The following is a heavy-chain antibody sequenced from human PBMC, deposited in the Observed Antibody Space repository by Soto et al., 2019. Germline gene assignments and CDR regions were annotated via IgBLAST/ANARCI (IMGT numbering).Heavy chain of an antibody. J-gene: IGHJ4*02. D-gene: IGHD6-19*01. V-gene: IGHV3-30-3*01. CDR3: ARSVALAGLDY. Sequence: QVQLVESGGGVVQPGRSLRLSCAASGFTLSSYSMHWVRQAPGKGLEWVGVISYDGNKKYYRESVKGRFSISRDTSNNTVHLQMNSLRPEDTAVYYCARSVALAGLDYWGQGSLVTVSS. CDR1: GFTLSSYS. CDR2: ISYDGNKK.